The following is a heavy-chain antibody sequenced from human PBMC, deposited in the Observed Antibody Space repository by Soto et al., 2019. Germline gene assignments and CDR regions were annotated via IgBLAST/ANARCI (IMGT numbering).Heavy chain of an antibody. CDR1: GFSLSTSGVG. Sequence: QITLKESGPTLVKPTQTLTLTCTFSGFSLSTSGVGVGWIRQPPGKAMEWLALIYCDDDKRYSPSLKSRLTITKDTSKNQVVLTMTNMSPVDTATYYCAHSLSSGTTQLYNWFAHWGQGTLVTVSS. D-gene: IGHD1-1*01. CDR2: IYCDDDK. J-gene: IGHJ5*02. V-gene: IGHV2-5*02. CDR3: AHSLSSGTTQLYNWFAH.